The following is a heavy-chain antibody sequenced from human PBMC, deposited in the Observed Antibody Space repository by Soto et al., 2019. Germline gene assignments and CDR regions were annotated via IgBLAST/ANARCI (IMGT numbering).Heavy chain of an antibody. CDR1: GGSISSGGYS. J-gene: IGHJ5*02. CDR3: ARVLAEAGTGWFDP. V-gene: IGHV4-30-2*01. Sequence: PSETLSLTCAVSGGSISSGGYSWSWIRQPPGKGLEWIGYIYHSGSTYYNPSLKSRVTISVDRSKNQFSLKLSSVTAADTAVYYCARVLAEAGTGWFDPWGQGTLVTVSS. CDR2: IYHSGST. D-gene: IGHD6-13*01.